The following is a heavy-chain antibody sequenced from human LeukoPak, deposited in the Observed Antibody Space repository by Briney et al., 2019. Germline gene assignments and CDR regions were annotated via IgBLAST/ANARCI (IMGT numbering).Heavy chain of an antibody. CDR2: ISAYNGNT. D-gene: IGHD1-1*01. CDR1: GYTFTGYY. J-gene: IGHJ6*03. Sequence: ASVKVSCKASGYTFTGYYMHWVRQAPGQGLEWMGWISAYNGNTNYAQKFQGRVTITADESTSTAYMELSSLRSEDTAVYYCAAGVQGYYYYMDVWGKGATVTVSS. CDR3: AAGVQGYYYYMDV. V-gene: IGHV1-18*04.